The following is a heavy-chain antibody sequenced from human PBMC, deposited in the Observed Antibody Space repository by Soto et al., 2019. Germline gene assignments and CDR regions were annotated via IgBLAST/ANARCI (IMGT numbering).Heavy chain of an antibody. CDR2: IYYSGST. D-gene: IGHD3-10*01. Sequence: TLSLTCTVSGGSISSGGYYWSWIRQHPGKGLEWIGYIYYSGSTYYNPSLKSRVTISVDTSKNQFSLKLSSVTAADTAVYYCARAEVRYDYYYYGMDVWGQGTTVTVSS. V-gene: IGHV4-31*03. J-gene: IGHJ6*02. CDR3: ARAEVRYDYYYYGMDV. CDR1: GGSISSGGYY.